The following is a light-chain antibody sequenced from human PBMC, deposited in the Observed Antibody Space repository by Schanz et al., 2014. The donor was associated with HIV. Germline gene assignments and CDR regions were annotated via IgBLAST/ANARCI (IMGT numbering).Light chain of an antibody. Sequence: QSVLTQPPSVSAAPGQKVTISCSGSSSNIGNRSVSWYQQLAGGAPKLVIYDSNRRPSGIPDRFSGSKSGTSASLAISGLQSEDEADYYCQSYDYMLAGSEVFGGGTKLTVL. J-gene: IGLJ2*01. CDR2: DSN. CDR3: QSYDYMLAGSEV. V-gene: IGLV1-51*01. CDR1: SSNIGNRS.